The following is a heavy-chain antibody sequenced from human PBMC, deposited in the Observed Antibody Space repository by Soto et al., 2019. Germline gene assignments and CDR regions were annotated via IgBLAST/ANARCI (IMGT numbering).Heavy chain of an antibody. CDR2: IWYDGSNK. J-gene: IGHJ5*02. CDR3: AREEGLLNWFAP. CDR1: EFTFISFG. V-gene: IGHV3-33*08. Sequence: VRPLRLPRTITEFTFISFGMRWIRRDPGKWLEWVAIIWYDGSNKYFVDSVKGRFTISRDNAKNSLYLQMNSLRAEVMAVYYCAREEGLLNWFAPWGQGTLVTVSS. D-gene: IGHD1-26*01.